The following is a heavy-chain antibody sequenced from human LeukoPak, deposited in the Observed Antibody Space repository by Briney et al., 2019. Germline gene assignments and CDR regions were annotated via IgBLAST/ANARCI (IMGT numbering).Heavy chain of an antibody. CDR3: ARSYDSSGYYFDYFDY. CDR2: IYYSGST. J-gene: IGHJ4*02. CDR1: GGSFSGYY. Sequence: PSETLSLTCAVYGGSFSGYYWSWIRQPPGKGLEWIGSIYYSGSTYYNPSLKSRVTISVDTSKNQFSLKLSSVTAADTAVYYCARSYDSSGYYFDYFDYWGQGTLVTVSS. V-gene: IGHV4-34*01. D-gene: IGHD3-22*01.